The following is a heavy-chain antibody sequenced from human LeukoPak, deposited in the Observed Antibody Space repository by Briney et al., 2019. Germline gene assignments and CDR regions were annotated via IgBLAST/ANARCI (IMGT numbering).Heavy chain of an antibody. CDR1: GFTFSSYS. Sequence: GASLRLSCAASGFTFSSYSMNWVRQAPGKGLEWVSYIGTSSSTIYYANSVKGRFTISRDNAKNSLYLQMNSLRDEDTAVYYCARHDYGGNSGDYWGQGTLVTVSS. V-gene: IGHV3-48*02. CDR3: ARHDYGGNSGDY. CDR2: IGTSSSTI. D-gene: IGHD4-23*01. J-gene: IGHJ4*02.